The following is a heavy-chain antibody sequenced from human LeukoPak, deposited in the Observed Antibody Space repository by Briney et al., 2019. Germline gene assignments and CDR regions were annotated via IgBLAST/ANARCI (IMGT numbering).Heavy chain of an antibody. V-gene: IGHV3-23*01. J-gene: IGHJ4*02. CDR3: AKDAKRNYDFWDRFDY. D-gene: IGHD3-3*01. Sequence: PGGSLRLSCAASGFTFSSYAMSWVRQAPGKGLEWVSGISGSGGSTYYADPVKGRFTISRDNSKNTLYLQMNSLRAEDTALYYCAKDAKRNYDFWDRFDYWGQGSLVTVSS. CDR2: ISGSGGST. CDR1: GFTFSSYA.